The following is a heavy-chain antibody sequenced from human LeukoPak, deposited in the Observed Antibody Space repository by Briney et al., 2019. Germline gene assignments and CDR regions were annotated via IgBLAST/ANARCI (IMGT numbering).Heavy chain of an antibody. CDR2: ISSSSSYI. Sequence: GGSLRLSCAASGFTFSSYSMNWVRQAPGKGLEWVSSISSSSSYIYYADSVKGRFTISRDNAKNSLYLQMNSLRAEDTVVYYCARVTEYYYDSSGYYDYWGQGTLVTVSS. CDR3: ARVTEYYYDSSGYYDY. J-gene: IGHJ4*02. D-gene: IGHD3-22*01. V-gene: IGHV3-21*01. CDR1: GFTFSSYS.